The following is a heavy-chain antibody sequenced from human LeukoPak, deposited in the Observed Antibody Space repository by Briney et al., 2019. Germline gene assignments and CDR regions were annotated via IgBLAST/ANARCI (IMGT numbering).Heavy chain of an antibody. CDR3: ARRRYSDY. CDR1: GGSFSGYY. V-gene: IGHV4-34*01. CDR2: INHSGST. J-gene: IGHJ4*02. Sequence: NPSETLSLTCAVYGGSFSGYYWSWIRQPPGKGLEWIGEINHSGSTNYNPSLKSRVTISVDTSKNQFSLKLSSVTAADTAVYYCARRRYSDYWGQGTLVTVSS. D-gene: IGHD1-1*01.